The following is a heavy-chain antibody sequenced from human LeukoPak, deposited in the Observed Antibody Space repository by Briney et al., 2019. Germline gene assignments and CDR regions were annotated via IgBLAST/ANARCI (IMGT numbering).Heavy chain of an antibody. D-gene: IGHD3-22*01. CDR2: ISYDGSNK. Sequence: GGSLRLSCAASGFTFSSYAMHWVRQAPGKGLEWVAVISYDGSNKYYADSVKGRFTISRDNSKNTLYLQMNSLRSDDTAVYYCARDLRIVVVPSDAFDIWGQGTMVTVSS. J-gene: IGHJ3*02. CDR1: GFTFSSYA. CDR3: ARDLRIVVVPSDAFDI. V-gene: IGHV3-30-3*01.